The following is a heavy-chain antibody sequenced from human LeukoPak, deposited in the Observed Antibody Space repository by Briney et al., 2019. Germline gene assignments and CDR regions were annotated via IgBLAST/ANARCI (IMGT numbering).Heavy chain of an antibody. CDR3: ASRRSTPYYYYYYGMDV. V-gene: IGHV4-34*01. J-gene: IGHJ6*02. CDR2: INHSGST. CDR1: GGSFSGYY. Sequence: PSETLSLTCAVYGGSFSGYYWSWIRQPPGKGLEWIGEINHSGSTNYNPSLKSRVTISVDTSKNQFSLKLSSVTAADTAVYYCASRRSTPYYYYYYGMDVWGQGTTVTVSS. D-gene: IGHD6-13*01.